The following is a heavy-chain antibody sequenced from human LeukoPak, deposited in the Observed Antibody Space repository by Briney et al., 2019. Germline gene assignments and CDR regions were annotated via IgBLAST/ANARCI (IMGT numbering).Heavy chain of an antibody. CDR2: INPNSGGT. D-gene: IGHD5-24*01. CDR3: ARSGDGYRFDY. Sequence: ASVKVSCKASGYTFTGYYMHWVRQAPGQGLEWMGWINPNSGGTNYAQKFQGRVTITADESTSTAYMELSSLRSEDTAVYYCARSGDGYRFDYWGQGTLVTVSS. V-gene: IGHV1-2*02. CDR1: GYTFTGYY. J-gene: IGHJ4*02.